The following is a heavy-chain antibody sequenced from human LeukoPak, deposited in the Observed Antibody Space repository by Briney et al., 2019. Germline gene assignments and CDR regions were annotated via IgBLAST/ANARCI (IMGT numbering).Heavy chain of an antibody. CDR2: ISSNRGST. CDR1: GFTFSSYA. CDR3: ARGRGSWPRCFFEY. V-gene: IGHV3-64*01. Sequence: GGSLRLSCAASGFTFSSYAMHWVRQAPGQGLEYVSAISSNRGSTYYANSVKGRFTISRDNSKNTLYLQMGSLRAEDMAVYYCARGRGSWPRCFFEYWGQGTLVTVSS. D-gene: IGHD1-26*01. J-gene: IGHJ4*02.